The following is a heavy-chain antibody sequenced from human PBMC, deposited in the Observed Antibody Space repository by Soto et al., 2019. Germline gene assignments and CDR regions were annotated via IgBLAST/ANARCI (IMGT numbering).Heavy chain of an antibody. CDR3: ARDIGTAVAYYYGMDV. CDR1: GGTFSSYT. J-gene: IGHJ6*02. D-gene: IGHD6-19*01. V-gene: IGHV1-69*08. CDR2: IIPILGIA. Sequence: QVQLVQSGAEVKKPGSSVKVSCKASGGTFSSYTISWVRQAPGQGLEWMGRIIPILGIANYAQKFQGRVTIPADKSTSTAYMELSSLRSEDTAVYYCARDIGTAVAYYYGMDVWGQGTTVTVSS.